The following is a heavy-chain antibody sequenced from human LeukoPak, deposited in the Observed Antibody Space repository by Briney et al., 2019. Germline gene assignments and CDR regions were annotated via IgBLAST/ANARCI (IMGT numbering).Heavy chain of an antibody. CDR1: GFTFSSYA. V-gene: IGHV3-23*01. J-gene: IGHJ3*02. D-gene: IGHD2-2*01. CDR3: AKRQDIVVVPAAVGAFDI. Sequence: GGSLRLSCAASGFTFSSYAMSWVRQAPGKGLEWVSAISGSGGSTYYADSVKGRFTISRDNSKNTLYLQMNSLRAEDTAVYYCAKRQDIVVVPAAVGAFDIWGQGAMVTVSS. CDR2: ISGSGGST.